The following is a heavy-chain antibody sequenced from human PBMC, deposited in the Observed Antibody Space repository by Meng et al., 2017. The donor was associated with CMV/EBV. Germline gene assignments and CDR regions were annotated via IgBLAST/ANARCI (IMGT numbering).Heavy chain of an antibody. CDR3: ASKILPAAIVDY. V-gene: IGHV3-30*04. D-gene: IGHD2-2*01. CDR2: ILYDGTNK. CDR1: GCTFSSYA. J-gene: IGHJ4*02. Sequence: SCAASGCTFSSYAMHWVRQAPGKGLEWVALILYDGTNKYYGDSVKGRFTISRDNSKNTLYLEMNSLRAEDTAVYYCASKILPAAIVDYWGQGTLVTVSS.